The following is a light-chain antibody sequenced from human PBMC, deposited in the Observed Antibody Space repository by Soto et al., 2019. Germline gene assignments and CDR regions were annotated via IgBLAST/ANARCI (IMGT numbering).Light chain of an antibody. V-gene: IGKV2D-29*01. CDR1: QSLLYSDGKPY. CDR2: EVS. J-gene: IGKJ4*01. Sequence: DIVMTQTPLSLSVTPGQPASISCKSSQSLLYSDGKPYLLWYLQKPGQTPRALIYEVSKRFSGVPERFSGSGSVTDFTLKISRVEAGDVGVYYCMQSVQFPLTFGGGTRVEIK. CDR3: MQSVQFPLT.